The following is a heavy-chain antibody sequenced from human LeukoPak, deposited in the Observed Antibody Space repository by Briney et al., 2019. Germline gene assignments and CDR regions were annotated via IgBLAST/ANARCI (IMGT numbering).Heavy chain of an antibody. V-gene: IGHV3-30*01. CDR2: ISYDGSNK. CDR3: ARARYSSSSHLDY. Sequence: GRSLRLSCAASGFTFSSYAMQWVRQAPGKGLEWVAVISYDGSNKYYADSVKGRFTISRDNSKNTLYLQMNSLRAEDTAVYYCARARYSSSSHLDYWGQGTLVTVSS. CDR1: GFTFSSYA. D-gene: IGHD6-6*01. J-gene: IGHJ4*02.